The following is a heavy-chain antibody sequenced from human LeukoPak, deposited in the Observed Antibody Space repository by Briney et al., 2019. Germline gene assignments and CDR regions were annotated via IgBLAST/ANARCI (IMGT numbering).Heavy chain of an antibody. CDR2: INSDGSST. Sequence: GGSLRLSCAASGFTFSSYWMHWVRQAPGKGLVWVSRINSDGSSTSYADSVKGRFTISRDDAKNTLYLQMNSLRAEDTAVYYCARDAPPVRGFYYMDVWGKVTTVTISS. CDR3: ARDAPPVRGFYYMDV. D-gene: IGHD3-10*02. J-gene: IGHJ6*03. CDR1: GFTFSSYW. V-gene: IGHV3-74*01.